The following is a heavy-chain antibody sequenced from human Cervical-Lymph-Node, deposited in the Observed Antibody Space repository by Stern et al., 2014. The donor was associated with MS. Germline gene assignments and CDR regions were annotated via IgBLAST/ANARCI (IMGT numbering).Heavy chain of an antibody. J-gene: IGHJ3*02. CDR3: ARGLLGSENAFDI. V-gene: IGHV1-18*01. CDR2: ISAYNGNT. CDR1: GYTFTSYG. Sequence: QMQLVQSGAEVKKPGASVKVSCTASGYTFTSYGLSWARQGPGQGLEWKGCISAYNGNTNYAQKLQGRVTRTTDTSTSTAYMELRSLRSDDTAVYYCARGLLGSENAFDIWGQGTMVTVSS. D-gene: IGHD2-15*01.